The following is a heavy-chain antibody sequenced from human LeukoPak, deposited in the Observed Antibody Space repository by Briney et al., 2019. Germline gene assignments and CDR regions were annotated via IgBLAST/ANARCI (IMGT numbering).Heavy chain of an antibody. CDR1: GFTLSSYW. D-gene: IGHD3-10*01. V-gene: IGHV3-74*01. Sequence: GGSLRLSCTASGFTLSSYWMHWVRQVPGKGLVWVSRINFDGSSTNYADSVKGRFTISRDNSRYTLYLEVNSLRAEDTAVYYCAKDRGWFGGSLANFDYWGQGTLVTVSS. J-gene: IGHJ4*02. CDR2: INFDGSST. CDR3: AKDRGWFGGSLANFDY.